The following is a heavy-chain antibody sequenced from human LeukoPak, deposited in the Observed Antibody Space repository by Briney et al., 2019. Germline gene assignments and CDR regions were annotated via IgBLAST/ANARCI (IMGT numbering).Heavy chain of an antibody. D-gene: IGHD3-22*01. CDR2: INPNNGGT. J-gene: IGHJ3*02. CDR3: ASGDDRNDYYGGIAFDT. CDR1: GYTFTGYY. Sequence: ASVKVSCKASGYTFTGYYIHWVRQAPGQGLEWMGRINPNNGGTNYAQKFQGWVTVTRDTSTSTAYMELRRLRSDDTAVYYCASGDDRNDYYGGIAFDTWGQGTLVTVSS. V-gene: IGHV1-2*04.